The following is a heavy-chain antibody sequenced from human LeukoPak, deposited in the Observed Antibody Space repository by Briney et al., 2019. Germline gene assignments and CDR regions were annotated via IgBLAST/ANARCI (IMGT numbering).Heavy chain of an antibody. J-gene: IGHJ6*03. CDR1: GGSISSSSYY. D-gene: IGHD3-16*01. Sequence: SETLSLTCTVSGGSISSSSYYWGWLRQPPGKGLEWLGSIYYSGSTYYNPSLKSRVTISVDTSKNQFSLKLSSVTAADTAVYYCARVWAPDYYYYMDVWGKGITVTVSS. V-gene: IGHV4-39*07. CDR3: ARVWAPDYYYYMDV. CDR2: IYYSGST.